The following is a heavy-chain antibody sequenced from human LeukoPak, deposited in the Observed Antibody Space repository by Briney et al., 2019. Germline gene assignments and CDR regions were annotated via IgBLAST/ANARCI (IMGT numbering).Heavy chain of an antibody. V-gene: IGHV3-20*04. CDR2: INWNGGST. CDR1: GFTFDDYG. Sequence: GGSLRLSCAASGFTFDDYGMSWVRQAPGKGLEWVSGINWNGGSTGYADSVKGRFTISRDNAKNSLYLQMNSLRAEDTALYYCARGKVDYVFWGGYGGALFAYGGQGPLVTVSS. CDR3: ARGKVDYVFWGGYGGALFAY. D-gene: IGHD3-3*01. J-gene: IGHJ4*02.